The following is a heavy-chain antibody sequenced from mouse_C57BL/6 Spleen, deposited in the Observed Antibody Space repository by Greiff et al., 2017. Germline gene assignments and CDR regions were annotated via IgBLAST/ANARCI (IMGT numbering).Heavy chain of an antibody. Sequence: VKLMESDAELVKPGASVKISCKVSGYTFTDHTIHWMKQRPEQGLEWIGYIYPSDGSTKYNEKFKGKATLTADKSSSTAYMQLNSLTSEDSAVYFCAREEYYYGSSWFAYWGQGTLVTVSA. CDR2: IYPSDGST. J-gene: IGHJ3*01. D-gene: IGHD1-1*01. CDR1: GYTFTDHT. CDR3: AREEYYYGSSWFAY. V-gene: IGHV1-78*01.